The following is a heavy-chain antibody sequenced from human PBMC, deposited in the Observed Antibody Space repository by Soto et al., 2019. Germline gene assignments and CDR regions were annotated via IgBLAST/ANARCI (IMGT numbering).Heavy chain of an antibody. CDR1: GFTFSSYS. CDR2: ISSSSSYI. J-gene: IGHJ6*02. Sequence: GGSLRLSCAASGFTFSSYSMNWVRQAPGKGLEWVSSISSSSSYIYYADSVKGRFTISRDNAKNSLYLQMNSLRAEDTAVYYCAREGIQQQLIGMDVWGQGTTVTVSS. V-gene: IGHV3-21*01. CDR3: AREGIQQQLIGMDV. D-gene: IGHD6-13*01.